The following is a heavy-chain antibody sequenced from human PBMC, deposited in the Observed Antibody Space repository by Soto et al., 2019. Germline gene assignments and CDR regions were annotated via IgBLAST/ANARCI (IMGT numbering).Heavy chain of an antibody. V-gene: IGHV3-30-3*01. CDR3: ARDFDSSGYLDY. Sequence: GSLRLSCAASGFTFSSYAMRWVRQAPGKGLEWVAVISYDGSNKYYADSVKGRFTISRDNSKNTLYLQMNSLRAEDTGVYYCARDFDSSGYLDYWGQGTLVTVSS. CDR1: GFTFSSYA. J-gene: IGHJ4*02. D-gene: IGHD3-22*01. CDR2: ISYDGSNK.